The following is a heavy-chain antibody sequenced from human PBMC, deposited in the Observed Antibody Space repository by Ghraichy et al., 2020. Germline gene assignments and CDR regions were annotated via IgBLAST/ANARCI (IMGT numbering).Heavy chain of an antibody. D-gene: IGHD6-13*01. CDR1: GGSISSSSYY. V-gene: IGHV4-39*01. Sequence: SETLSLTCTVSGGSISSSSYYWGWIRQPPGKGLEWIGSIYYSGSTYYNPSLKSRVTISVDTSKNQFSLKLSSVTAADTAVYYFWYSSSWYYFDYWGQGTLVTVSS. CDR3: WYSSSWYYFDY. CDR2: IYYSGST. J-gene: IGHJ4*02.